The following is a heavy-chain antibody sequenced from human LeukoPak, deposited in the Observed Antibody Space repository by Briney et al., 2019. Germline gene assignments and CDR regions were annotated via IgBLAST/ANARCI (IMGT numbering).Heavy chain of an antibody. J-gene: IGHJ4*02. Sequence: PSETLSLTCTVSGGSISRSSYYWGWIRQPPGKGPEWIGNFYYSGSTSYNPSLKSRVTISVDTSMNQFSLKLRSVTAADTAVYFCARLDSSGWRDFWGQGTLVTVSS. V-gene: IGHV4-39*01. CDR1: GGSISRSSYY. CDR3: ARLDSSGWRDF. CDR2: FYYSGST. D-gene: IGHD6-19*01.